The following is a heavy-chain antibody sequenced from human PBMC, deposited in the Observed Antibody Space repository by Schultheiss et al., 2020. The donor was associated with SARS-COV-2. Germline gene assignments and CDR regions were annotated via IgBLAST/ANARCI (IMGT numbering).Heavy chain of an antibody. CDR1: GGSFSGYY. D-gene: IGHD2-2*01. Sequence: SETLSLTCAVYGGSFSGYYWSWIRQPPGKGLEWIGYIYNSGSTYYNPSLKSRVTISVDTSKNQFSLKLSSVTAADTAVYYCARQLLPAARAYYGMDVWGQGTTVTVSS. J-gene: IGHJ6*02. CDR2: IYNSGST. CDR3: ARQLLPAARAYYGMDV. V-gene: IGHV4-59*08.